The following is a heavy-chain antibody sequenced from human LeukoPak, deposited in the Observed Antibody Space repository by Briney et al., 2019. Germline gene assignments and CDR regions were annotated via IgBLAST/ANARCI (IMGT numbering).Heavy chain of an antibody. CDR2: ISYDGSNK. CDR1: GFTFSSYA. Sequence: GRSLRISCAASGFTFSSYAVHWVRQAPGKGLEWVAVISYDGSNKYYADSVKGRFTISRDNSKNTLYLQMNSLRAEDTAVYYCAREDYGYGTVFDYWGQGTLVTVSS. CDR3: AREDYGYGTVFDY. J-gene: IGHJ4*02. V-gene: IGHV3-30-3*01. D-gene: IGHD5-18*01.